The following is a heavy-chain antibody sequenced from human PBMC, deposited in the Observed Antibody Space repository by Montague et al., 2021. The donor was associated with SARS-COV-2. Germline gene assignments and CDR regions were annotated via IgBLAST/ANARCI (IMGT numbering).Heavy chain of an antibody. CDR2: IYYSGST. Sequence: SETLSLTCTVSGGSISGYYWSWIRQPPGKGLEWFGYIYYSGSTKYNPFLESRVTVSVDRSKNQVSLKLSSVTAADTAVYYCARLLRSCTNGVCRTYYYYAMDVWGQGTMVTVSS. CDR1: GGSISGYY. V-gene: IGHV4-59*01. CDR3: ARLLRSCTNGVCRTYYYYAMDV. J-gene: IGHJ6*02. D-gene: IGHD2-8*01.